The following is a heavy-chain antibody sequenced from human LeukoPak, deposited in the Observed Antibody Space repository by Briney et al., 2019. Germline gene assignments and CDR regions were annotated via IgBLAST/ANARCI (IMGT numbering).Heavy chain of an antibody. D-gene: IGHD5-18*01. CDR1: GVSINSSSYY. J-gene: IGHJ4*02. V-gene: IGHV4-39*07. CDR3: ARMWIQLWAFDY. CDR2: IYYTGSP. Sequence: PSETLSLTCTVSGVSINSSSYYWGWIRQSPGRGLELIGSIYYTGSPDYNPSPKSRVAISVDTSKNQFSLKLSSVTAADTAVYYCARMWIQLWAFDYWGQGSLVTVSS.